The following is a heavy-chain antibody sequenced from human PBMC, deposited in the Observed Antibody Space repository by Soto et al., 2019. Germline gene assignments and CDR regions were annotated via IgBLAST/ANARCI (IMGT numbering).Heavy chain of an antibody. J-gene: IGHJ6*02. CDR2: IYPDDSDR. V-gene: IGHV5-51*01. CDR1: GYSFVNYW. Sequence: PGESLKISCQGSGYSFVNYWIAWVRQMPGKGLEGMVSIYPDDSDRRYSASFQGQVTVAVDKSINTAYLQWSSLRASDTAVYYCASQGSTGGAYCYGIDVWGPGTTVTVSS. CDR3: ASQGSTGGAYCYGIDV. D-gene: IGHD3-16*01.